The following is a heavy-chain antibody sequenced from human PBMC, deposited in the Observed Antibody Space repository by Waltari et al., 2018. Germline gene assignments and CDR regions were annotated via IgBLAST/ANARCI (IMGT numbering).Heavy chain of an antibody. Sequence: QVQLVQSGAEVKKPGSSVKVSCKASGGTFSSYAISWVRQAPGQGLEWMGGIIPILGIAKYEQKCQGRVTITADEATRTAYMELSSLRSEDTAGYYCAASFWSGYYTGYFDYWGQGTLVTVSS. CDR2: IIPILGIA. V-gene: IGHV1-69*04. J-gene: IGHJ4*02. CDR1: GGTFSSYA. CDR3: AASFWSGYYTGYFDY. D-gene: IGHD3-3*01.